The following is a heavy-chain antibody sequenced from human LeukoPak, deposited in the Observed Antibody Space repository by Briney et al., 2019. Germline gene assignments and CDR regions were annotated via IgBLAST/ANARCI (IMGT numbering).Heavy chain of an antibody. Sequence: GGSLRLSCAASGFTFSSYAMSWVRQAPGKGLGWVSAISGGGGSTYYADSVKGRFTISRDNSKNTLYLQMNSLRAEDTAVYYCAKESFGDFWSGYLAEYWGQGTLVTVSS. V-gene: IGHV3-23*01. CDR2: ISGGGGST. D-gene: IGHD3-3*01. CDR1: GFTFSSYA. J-gene: IGHJ4*02. CDR3: AKESFGDFWSGYLAEY.